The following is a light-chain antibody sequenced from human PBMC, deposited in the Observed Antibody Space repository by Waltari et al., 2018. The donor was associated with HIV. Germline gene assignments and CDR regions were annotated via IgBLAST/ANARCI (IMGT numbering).Light chain of an antibody. CDR2: DDS. V-gene: IGLV3-21*02. J-gene: IGLJ1*01. CDR3: QVWDSSSDHYV. Sequence: SYVLTQPPSVSVAPGQTARITCGGNNIGSKSVHWYQQKPGQAPVLVVYDDSDRPSGIPGRFSGSNSGNTATLTISSVEAGDEADYYCQVWDSSSDHYVFGTGTKVTVL. CDR1: NIGSKS.